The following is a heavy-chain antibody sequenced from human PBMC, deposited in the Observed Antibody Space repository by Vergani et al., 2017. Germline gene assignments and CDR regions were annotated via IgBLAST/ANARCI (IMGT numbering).Heavy chain of an antibody. CDR3: ARDHGYGDYSDAFDI. CDR1: GYTFTSYY. D-gene: IGHD4-17*01. V-gene: IGHV1-46*01. Sequence: QVQLVQSGAEVKKPGASVKVSCKASGYTFTSYYMHWVRQAPGQGLEWMGIINPSGGSTSYAQKFQGRVTMTRDTSTSTVYMELSSLRSEDTAVYYCARDHGYGDYSDAFDIWGQGTMVTVSS. CDR2: INPSGGST. J-gene: IGHJ3*02.